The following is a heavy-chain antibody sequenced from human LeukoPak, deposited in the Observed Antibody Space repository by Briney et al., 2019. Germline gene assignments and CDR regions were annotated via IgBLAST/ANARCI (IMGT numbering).Heavy chain of an antibody. V-gene: IGHV3-30*18. CDR2: ISYDGSNK. CDR3: AKGHSGSSVDY. Sequence: GGSLRFSCAASGFTFSSYGMHWVRQAPGKGLEWVAVISYDGSNKYYADSVKGRFTISRDNSKNTLYLQMNSLRAEDTAVYYCAKGHSGSSVDYWGQGTLVTVSS. D-gene: IGHD3-10*01. J-gene: IGHJ4*02. CDR1: GFTFSSYG.